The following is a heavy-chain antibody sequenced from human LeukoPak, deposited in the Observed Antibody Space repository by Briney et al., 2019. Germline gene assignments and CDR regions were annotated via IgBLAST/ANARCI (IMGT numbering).Heavy chain of an antibody. CDR2: ISTSSITK. J-gene: IGHJ5*01. D-gene: IGHD2-15*01. Sequence: PGGSLRLSCAAYGFTFSTYSMSWVRQAPGKEPEWLSYISTSSITKYYADSVKGRFTISRDDAKNSLSLQMNSLRADDTAVYYCAKEMGFCSGGSCYRWFDSWGQGTLVTVSS. CDR1: GFTFSTYS. CDR3: AKEMGFCSGGSCYRWFDS. V-gene: IGHV3-48*01.